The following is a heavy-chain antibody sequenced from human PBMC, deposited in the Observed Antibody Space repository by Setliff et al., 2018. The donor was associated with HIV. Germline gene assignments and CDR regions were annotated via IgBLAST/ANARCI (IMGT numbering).Heavy chain of an antibody. D-gene: IGHD6-13*01. Sequence: ASVKVSCKASEYTFTDYFIHWVRQAPGQGLEWMGWINPNSGGTNNAQKFQGRVTMTRDTSINTAYMELARLRSDDTAVYYCAKGGPGSSWLGGWFDPWGQGTLVTVSS. CDR1: EYTFTDYF. CDR3: AKGGPGSSWLGGWFDP. V-gene: IGHV1-2*02. CDR2: INPNSGGT. J-gene: IGHJ5*02.